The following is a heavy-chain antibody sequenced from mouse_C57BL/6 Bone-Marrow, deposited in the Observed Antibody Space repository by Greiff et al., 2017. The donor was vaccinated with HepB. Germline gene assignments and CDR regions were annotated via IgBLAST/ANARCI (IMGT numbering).Heavy chain of an antibody. CDR3: ASPFITTVVARWYFDV. CDR1: GFTFSSYG. Sequence: DVHLVESGGDLVKPGGSLKLSCAASGFTFSSYGMSWVRQTPDKRLEWVATISSGGSYTYYPDSVKGRFTISRDNAKNTLYLQMSSLKSEDTAMYYCASPFITTVVARWYFDVWGTGTTVTVSS. V-gene: IGHV5-6*01. J-gene: IGHJ1*03. CDR2: ISSGGSYT. D-gene: IGHD1-1*01.